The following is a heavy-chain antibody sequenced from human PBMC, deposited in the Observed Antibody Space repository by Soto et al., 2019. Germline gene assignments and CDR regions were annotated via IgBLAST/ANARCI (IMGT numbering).Heavy chain of an antibody. D-gene: IGHD2-15*01. V-gene: IGHV3-33*01. Sequence: QVQLEESGGDVVQPGRSLRLSCAASGFTFSSYGMHWVRQAPGKGLEWVAVIWYDGSNKYYADSVKGRFTISRDNSKNTLDLQMNCMSADDTAVDYCARGSGCSGAILSFDIWGQVTMFTFSS. CDR2: IWYDGSNK. CDR1: GFTFSSYG. CDR3: ARGSGCSGAILSFDI. J-gene: IGHJ3*02.